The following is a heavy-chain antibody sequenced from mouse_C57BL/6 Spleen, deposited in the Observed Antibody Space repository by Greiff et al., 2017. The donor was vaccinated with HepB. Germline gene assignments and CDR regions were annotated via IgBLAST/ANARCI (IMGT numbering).Heavy chain of an antibody. Sequence: EVQVVESGAELVRPGASVKLSCTASGFNIKDDYMHWVKQRPEQGLEWIGWIDPENGDTEYASKFQGKATITADTSSNTAYLQLSSLTSEDTAVYYCTTGSSKAMDYWGQGTSVTVSS. V-gene: IGHV14-4*01. CDR2: IDPENGDT. D-gene: IGHD3-2*02. CDR1: GFNIKDDY. J-gene: IGHJ4*01. CDR3: TTGSSKAMDY.